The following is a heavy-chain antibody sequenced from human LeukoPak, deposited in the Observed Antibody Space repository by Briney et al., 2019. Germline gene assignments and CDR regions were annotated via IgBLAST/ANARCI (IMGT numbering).Heavy chain of an antibody. CDR3: ARDITMVRGVIKHDY. Sequence: GASVKVSRKASGYTFTGYYMHWVRQAPGQGLEWMGRINPNSGGTNYAQKFQGRVTMTRDTSISTAYMELSRLRSDDTAVYYCARDITMVRGVIKHDYWGQGTLVTVSS. V-gene: IGHV1-2*06. J-gene: IGHJ4*02. CDR1: GYTFTGYY. CDR2: INPNSGGT. D-gene: IGHD3-10*01.